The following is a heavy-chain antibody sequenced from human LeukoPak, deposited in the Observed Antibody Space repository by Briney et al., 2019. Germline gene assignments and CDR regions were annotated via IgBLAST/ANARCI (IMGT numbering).Heavy chain of an antibody. J-gene: IGHJ3*02. Sequence: SETLSLTCTVSGGSISSYYWSWIRQPAGKGLEWIGRIYTSGSTNYNPSLKSRVTMSVDTSKKQFSLKLSSVTAADTAVYYCARDSSGSYFPGHAFDIWGQGTMVTVSS. D-gene: IGHD1-26*01. CDR1: GGSISSYY. CDR3: ARDSSGSYFPGHAFDI. CDR2: IYTSGST. V-gene: IGHV4-4*07.